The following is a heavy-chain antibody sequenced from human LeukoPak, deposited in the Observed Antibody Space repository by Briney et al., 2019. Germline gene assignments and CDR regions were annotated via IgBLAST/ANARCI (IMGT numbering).Heavy chain of an antibody. J-gene: IGHJ6*03. Sequence: AASVKVSCKASGYTFTSYDINWVRQATGQGLGWMGWMNPNSGNTGYAQKFQGRVTITRNTSISTAYMELSSLRSEDTAVYYCARGHGRLRFWSYYYMDVWGKGTTVTVSS. CDR2: MNPNSGNT. V-gene: IGHV1-8*03. CDR1: GYTFTSYD. D-gene: IGHD3-3*01. CDR3: ARGHGRLRFWSYYYMDV.